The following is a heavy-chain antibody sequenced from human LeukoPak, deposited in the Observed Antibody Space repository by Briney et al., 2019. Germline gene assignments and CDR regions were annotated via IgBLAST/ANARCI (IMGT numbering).Heavy chain of an antibody. CDR2: IYSGGST. CDR3: ARLSYYYASGSYSSVDV. D-gene: IGHD3-10*01. CDR1: GFTVSSNY. Sequence: PGGSLRLPCAASGFTVSSNYMSWVRQAPGKGLEWVSVIYSGGSTYYADSVKGRFTISRDNSKNTLYLQMNTLRAEDTAVYYCARLSYYYASGSYSSVDVWGQGTTVTVSS. V-gene: IGHV3-53*01. J-gene: IGHJ6*02.